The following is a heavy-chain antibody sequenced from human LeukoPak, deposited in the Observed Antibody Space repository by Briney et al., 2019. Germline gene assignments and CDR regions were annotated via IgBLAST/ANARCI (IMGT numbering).Heavy chain of an antibody. CDR2: ISGRNNYM. CDR3: ARDLVSRDGYNYIDL. CDR1: EFTFSDYN. Sequence: GGSLPLSCAASEFTFSDYNMNWVRQTPGKGLEWVSCISGRNNYMYYADSVKGRFTISRDNAKNSLYLQMNSLRAEDTAVYYCARDLVSRDGYNYIDLGGQGTLVTVSS. J-gene: IGHJ4*02. V-gene: IGHV3-21*01. D-gene: IGHD5-24*01.